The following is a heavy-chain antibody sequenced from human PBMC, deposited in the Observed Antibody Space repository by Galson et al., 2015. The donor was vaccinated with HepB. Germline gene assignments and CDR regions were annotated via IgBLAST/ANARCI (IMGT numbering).Heavy chain of an antibody. D-gene: IGHD2-2*01. V-gene: IGHV3-23*01. Sequence: GSLRLSCAASGFTFSDYAMTWVRQAPGKGLEWVSTISATGAATYSADSVKGRFTVSRDNSKNTPYLQMNSLSVDDTAVYYCVKGGLQDCYTISCSKRGNWFDPWGQGTLVTVSS. CDR3: VKGGLQDCYTISCSKRGNWFDP. CDR1: GFTFSDYA. CDR2: ISATGAAT. J-gene: IGHJ5*02.